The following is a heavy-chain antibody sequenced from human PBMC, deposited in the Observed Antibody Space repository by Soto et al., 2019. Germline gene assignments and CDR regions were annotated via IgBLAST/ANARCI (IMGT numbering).Heavy chain of an antibody. CDR1: GVSLTCCTCY. J-gene: IGHJ4*02. CDR3: ASTEDFFDY. CDR2: IFYSGST. V-gene: IGHV4-31*03. Sequence: TRSLSCSVCGVSLTCCTCYGSWIRQHPGKGLEWIGYIFYSGSTDYNPSLKSRVNISVDTSKNQFSLKLSSVTAADTAVYYCASTEDFFDYWGQGTLVTVS.